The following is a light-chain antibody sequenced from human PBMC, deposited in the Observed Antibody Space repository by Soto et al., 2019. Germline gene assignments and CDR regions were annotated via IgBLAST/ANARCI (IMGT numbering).Light chain of an antibody. V-gene: IGLV1-44*01. J-gene: IGLJ1*01. CDR1: SSNIGSNT. Sequence: QSALTQPPSASGTPGQRVTISCSGSSSNIGSNTVNWYQQLPGTAPKLLIYSNNQRPSGVPDRFSGSKSGTSASLAISGLQSEDEADYYCAAWDDGLNGPYVFGTGTKVTVL. CDR3: AAWDDGLNGPYV. CDR2: SNN.